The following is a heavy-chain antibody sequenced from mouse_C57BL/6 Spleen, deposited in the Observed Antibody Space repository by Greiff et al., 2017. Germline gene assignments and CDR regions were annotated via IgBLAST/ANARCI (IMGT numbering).Heavy chain of an antibody. V-gene: IGHV1-42*01. CDR2: INPSTGGT. J-gene: IGHJ3*01. Sequence: VQLQQSGPELVKPGASVKISCKASGYSFTGYYMNWVKQSPEKSLEWIGEINPSTGGTTYNQKFKGKATLTVDKSSSTAYMQLKSLTSEDSAVDYCAREGGFISGFAYWGQGTLVTVSA. CDR1: GYSFTGYY. CDR3: AREGGFISGFAY. D-gene: IGHD1-1*01.